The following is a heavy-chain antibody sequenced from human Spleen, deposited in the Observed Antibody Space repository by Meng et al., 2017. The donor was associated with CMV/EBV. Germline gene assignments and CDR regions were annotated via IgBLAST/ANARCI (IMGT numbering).Heavy chain of an antibody. Sequence: ASVKVSCKASGYTFVAYYIHWVRQAPGQGLEWMGWINPNSGGTNYAQKFQGRVTMTRDTSVTTAYMELSRLRSDDAAVYYCARTLPHYYDSSGYSILYYFDYWGQGTLVTVSS. CDR2: INPNSGGT. V-gene: IGHV1-2*02. CDR1: GYTFVAYY. CDR3: ARTLPHYYDSSGYSILYYFDY. J-gene: IGHJ4*02. D-gene: IGHD3-22*01.